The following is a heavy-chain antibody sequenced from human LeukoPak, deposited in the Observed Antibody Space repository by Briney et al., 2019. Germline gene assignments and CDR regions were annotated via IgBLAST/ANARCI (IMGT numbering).Heavy chain of an antibody. D-gene: IGHD6-13*01. J-gene: IGHJ2*01. CDR3: ARLSSSWYQDWYFDL. Sequence: SETLSLTCSVSGDSISSGSYYWSWIRQPAGKGLEWIGRIYTSGSPNYNPSLKSRVTMSVDTSKNQFSLKLSSVTAADTAVYYCARLSSSWYQDWYFDLWGRGTLVTVSS. CDR1: GDSISSGSYY. V-gene: IGHV4-61*02. CDR2: IYTSGSP.